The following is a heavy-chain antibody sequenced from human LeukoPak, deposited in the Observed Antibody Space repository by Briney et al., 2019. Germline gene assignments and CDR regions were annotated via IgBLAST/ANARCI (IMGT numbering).Heavy chain of an antibody. CDR1: GFTFSSYS. J-gene: IGHJ6*02. D-gene: IGHD3-9*01. Sequence: GGSLRLSCAASGFTFSSYSMNWVRQAPGKGLEWVSSISSSSSYIYYADSVKGRFTISRDNAENSLYLQMNSLRAEDTAVYYCARPREPSYYDILTGHIDGMDVWGQGTTVTVSS. CDR3: ARPREPSYYDILTGHIDGMDV. CDR2: ISSSSSYI. V-gene: IGHV3-21*04.